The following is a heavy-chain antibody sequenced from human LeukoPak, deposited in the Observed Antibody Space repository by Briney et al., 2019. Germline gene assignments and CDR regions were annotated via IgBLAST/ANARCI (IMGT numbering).Heavy chain of an antibody. D-gene: IGHD5-18*01. CDR3: ARGQSRGYSYGGIDY. Sequence: ASVTVSCKASGGTFSSYAISWVRQAPGPGLEWLGGIIPLFGSANYAQKFQDRVTISTDTSTRTAYMELSSLTSEDTAVYYCARGQSRGYSYGGIDYWGQGTLVTVSS. V-gene: IGHV1-69*05. J-gene: IGHJ4*02. CDR1: GGTFSSYA. CDR2: IIPLFGSA.